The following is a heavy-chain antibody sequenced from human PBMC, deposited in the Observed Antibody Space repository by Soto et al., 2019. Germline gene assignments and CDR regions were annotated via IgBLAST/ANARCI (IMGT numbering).Heavy chain of an antibody. CDR1: GFTFSSDA. CDR3: ARVPGDGYYYYGMDV. CDR2: ISYDGSNK. J-gene: IGHJ6*02. V-gene: IGHV3-30-3*01. D-gene: IGHD7-27*01. Sequence: QVQLVESGGGVVQPGRSLRLSCAASGFTFSSDAMHWVRQAPGKGLEWVAVISYDGSNKYYADSVKGRFTISRDNSKNTLYLQMNSLRAEDTAVYYGARVPGDGYYYYGMDVWGQGTTVTVSS.